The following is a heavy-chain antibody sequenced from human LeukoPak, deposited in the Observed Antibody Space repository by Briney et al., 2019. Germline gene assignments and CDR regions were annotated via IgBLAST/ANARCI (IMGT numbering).Heavy chain of an antibody. J-gene: IGHJ4*02. V-gene: IGHV4-34*01. CDR2: INHSGST. CDR1: GGSFSGYY. CDR3: ARGRYVWGSLLLTPYYFDY. D-gene: IGHD3-16*01. Sequence: SETLSLTCAVYGGSFSGYYWSWIRQPPGKGLEWIGEINHSGSTNYNPSLKSRVTISVDTSKNQFSLKLSSVTAADTAVYYCARGRYVWGSLLLTPYYFDYWGQGTLVTVSS.